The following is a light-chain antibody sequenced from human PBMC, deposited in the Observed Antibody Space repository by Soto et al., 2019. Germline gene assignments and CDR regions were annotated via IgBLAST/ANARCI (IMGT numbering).Light chain of an antibody. Sequence: DIQMTQSPSSLSASVGDRVTITCQASQDISNDLNWYQQKPGKAPKLLIYDASNLETGVPSRFSGSGSGTDFTFTISSLQPEDIATYYCQQYDNLPVYTFGQGTKLEIK. CDR3: QQYDNLPVYT. CDR2: DAS. V-gene: IGKV1-33*01. CDR1: QDISND. J-gene: IGKJ2*01.